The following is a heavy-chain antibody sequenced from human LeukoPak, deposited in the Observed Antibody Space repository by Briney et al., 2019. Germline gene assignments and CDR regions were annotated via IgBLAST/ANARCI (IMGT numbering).Heavy chain of an antibody. CDR2: IYYSGST. CDR3: ASLGISSSGWLLYYFDY. Sequence: SETLSLTCTVSGGSISSSSYYWGWIRQPPGKGLEWIGSIYYSGSTYYNPSLKSRVTISVDTSKNQFSPKLSSVTAADTAVYYCASLGISSSGWLLYYFDYWGQGTLVTVSS. J-gene: IGHJ4*02. CDR1: GGSISSSSYY. D-gene: IGHD6-19*01. V-gene: IGHV4-39*01.